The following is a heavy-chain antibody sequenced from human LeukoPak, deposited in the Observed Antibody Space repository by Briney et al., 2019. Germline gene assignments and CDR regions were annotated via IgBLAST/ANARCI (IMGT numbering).Heavy chain of an antibody. J-gene: IGHJ6*02. Sequence: GGSLRLSCAASGFTFSSYAMSWVRQAPGKGLEWVSAISGSGGSTYYADSVKGRFTISRDNSKNTLYLQMNSLRAEDTAVYYCAKRGPAGYYYYYGMDVWGQGTTVIVSS. CDR3: AKRGPAGYYYYYGMDV. V-gene: IGHV3-23*01. D-gene: IGHD6-19*01. CDR2: ISGSGGST. CDR1: GFTFSSYA.